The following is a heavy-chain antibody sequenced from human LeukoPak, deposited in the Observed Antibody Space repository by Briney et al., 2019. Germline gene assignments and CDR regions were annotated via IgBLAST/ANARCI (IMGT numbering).Heavy chain of an antibody. Sequence: PGRSLRLSCAASGFTFSSYGMHWVRQAPGKGLEWVAVISYDGSNKYYADSVKGRFTISRDNSKNTLYLQMNSLRAEDTAVYYCAKLWPLDYWGRGTLVTVSS. CDR1: GFTFSSYG. D-gene: IGHD3-10*01. J-gene: IGHJ4*02. V-gene: IGHV3-30*18. CDR3: AKLWPLDY. CDR2: ISYDGSNK.